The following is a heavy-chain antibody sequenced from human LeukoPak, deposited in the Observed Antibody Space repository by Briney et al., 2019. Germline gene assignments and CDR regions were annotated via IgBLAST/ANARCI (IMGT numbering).Heavy chain of an antibody. CDR1: GYTFTSYD. J-gene: IGHJ5*02. D-gene: IGHD2-21*02. V-gene: IGHV1-8*01. CDR2: MNPNSGNT. CDR3: ARGVRCGGDCCSGWFDP. Sequence: ASVKVSCKASGYTFTSYDINWVRQATGQGLEWMGWMNPNSGNTGYAQKFQGRVTMTRNTSISTAYMELSSLRSEDTAVYYCARGVRCGGDCCSGWFDPWGQGTLVTASS.